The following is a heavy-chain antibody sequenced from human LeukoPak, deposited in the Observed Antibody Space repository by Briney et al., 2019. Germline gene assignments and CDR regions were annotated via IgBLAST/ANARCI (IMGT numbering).Heavy chain of an antibody. J-gene: IGHJ4*02. CDR3: ATDRTYYDILTGYTKYYFDY. CDR1: GFTFSSYA. CDR2: ISYDGSNK. Sequence: GGSLRLSCAASGFTFSSYAMHWVRQAPGKGLEWVAVISYDGSNKYYADSVKGRFTISRDNSKNTLYLQMNSLRAEDTAVYYCATDRTYYDILTGYTKYYFDYWGQGTLVTVSS. D-gene: IGHD3-9*01. V-gene: IGHV3-30-3*01.